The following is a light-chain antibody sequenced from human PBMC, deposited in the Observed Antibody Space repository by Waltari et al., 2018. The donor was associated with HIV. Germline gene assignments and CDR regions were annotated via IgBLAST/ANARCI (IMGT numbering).Light chain of an antibody. V-gene: IGKV3-20*01. Sequence: EVELTQSPDTLSLSPGETATLSCRAPPTLNNSYLAWYQQKPCQAPRLLIYGASSRATGISDRFSGSGSETDFTLTISRLGPEDSAVYWCQQYGTSPCRFGQGTKLEI. CDR2: GAS. J-gene: IGKJ2*04. CDR1: PTLNNSY. CDR3: QQYGTSPCR.